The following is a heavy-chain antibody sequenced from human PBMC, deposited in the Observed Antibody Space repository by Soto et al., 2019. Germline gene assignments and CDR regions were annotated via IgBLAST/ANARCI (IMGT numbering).Heavy chain of an antibody. V-gene: IGHV2-5*01. CDR2: IYWNDDK. CDR1: GFSLSTSGAG. CDR3: SKSGSSVWYGWFYP. Sequence: SCPTLVNPTQTLTLTCILSGFSLSTSGAGVGWIRQTPGKALKWLGFIYWNDDKRYRPSLKSRITITKYSSKNLVGLTVTNMDPLDTATYYGSKSGSSVWYGWFYPWGQVTMVTVSS. J-gene: IGHJ5*02. D-gene: IGHD6-19*01.